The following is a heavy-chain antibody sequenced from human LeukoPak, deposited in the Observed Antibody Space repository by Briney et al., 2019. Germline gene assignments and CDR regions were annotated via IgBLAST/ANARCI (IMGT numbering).Heavy chain of an antibody. Sequence: GRSLRLSCAASGFTFSSYAMHWVRQAPGKGLEWVAVISYDGSNKYYADSVKGRFTISRDNSKSTPYLQMNSLRAEDTAVYYCARGVEGYYDSSGYPPSPTYYFDYWGQGTLVTVSS. V-gene: IGHV3-30*04. CDR1: GFTFSSYA. J-gene: IGHJ4*02. D-gene: IGHD3-22*01. CDR3: ARGVEGYYDSSGYPPSPTYYFDY. CDR2: ISYDGSNK.